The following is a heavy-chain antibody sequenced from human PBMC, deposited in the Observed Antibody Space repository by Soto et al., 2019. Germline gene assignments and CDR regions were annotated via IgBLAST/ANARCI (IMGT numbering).Heavy chain of an antibody. CDR2: IYYSGST. CDR1: GGSISSYY. J-gene: IGHJ4*02. Sequence: SETLSLTCTVSGGSISSYYWSWIRQPPGKGLEWIGYIYYSGSTNYSPSFQGQVTISADKSISTAYLQWSSLKASDTAMYYCARQRDYGDRSYYFDYWGQGTLVTVSS. V-gene: IGHV4-59*08. CDR3: ARQRDYGDRSYYFDY. D-gene: IGHD4-17*01.